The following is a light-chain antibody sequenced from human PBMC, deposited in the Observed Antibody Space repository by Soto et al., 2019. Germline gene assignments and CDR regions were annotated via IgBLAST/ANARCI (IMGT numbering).Light chain of an antibody. J-gene: IGKJ5*01. CDR3: QQRSNWPPVIT. V-gene: IGKV3-11*01. CDR1: QSFSSY. CDR2: DPS. Sequence: EIVLTQSPATLSLSPGERATLSCRASQSFSSYLAWYQQKPGQAPRLIIYDPSKRATGIPARFSGRGSGTDFTLTISSLEPEDFAVYYCQQRSNWPPVITFGQGTRLEIK.